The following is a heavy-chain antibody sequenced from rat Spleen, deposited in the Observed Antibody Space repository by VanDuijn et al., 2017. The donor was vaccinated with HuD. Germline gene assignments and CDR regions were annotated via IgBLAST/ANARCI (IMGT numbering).Heavy chain of an antibody. V-gene: IGHV5-17*01. J-gene: IGHJ1*01. CDR3: AKDHRYSELYWYFDF. Sequence: EVQLVESGGGLVQPGRSLKLSCAASGFTFSDYAMAWVRQAPKKGLEWVATIIYDGSSTYYRDSVKGRFTISRDNAKSTLYLQMDSLRSEDTATYYCAKDHRYSELYWYFDFWGPGTMVTVSS. CDR2: IIYDGSST. D-gene: IGHD1-11*01. CDR1: GFTFSDYA.